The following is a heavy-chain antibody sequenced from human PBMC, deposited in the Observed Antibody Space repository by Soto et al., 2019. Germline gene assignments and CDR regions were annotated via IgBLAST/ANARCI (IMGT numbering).Heavy chain of an antibody. D-gene: IGHD4-17*01. CDR2: IYHSGST. CDR1: GYSISSGYY. Sequence: SETLSLTCAVSGYSISSGYYCGCIRQTPGKGLEWIASIYHSGSTYYNPSLKSRVTISVDTSKNQFSLKLTSVTAADTAVYYCARGAATVTPGWFDPWGQGIMVTVSS. J-gene: IGHJ5*02. CDR3: ARGAATVTPGWFDP. V-gene: IGHV4-38-2*01.